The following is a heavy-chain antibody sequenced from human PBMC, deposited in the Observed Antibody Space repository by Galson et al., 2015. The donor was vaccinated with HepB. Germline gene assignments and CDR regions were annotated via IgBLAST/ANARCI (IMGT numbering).Heavy chain of an antibody. Sequence: SLRLSCAASGFTFSNHGIHWVRQAPGKGLEWVAVISSGGGTQYLADSVRGRVTLSRDNPMNTVYLQMNSLGAEDAAVYYCAKEVMVHAGDWYFDLWGRGTLVTVSS. CDR3: AKEVMVHAGDWYFDL. CDR1: GFTFSNHG. V-gene: IGHV3-30*18. CDR2: ISSGGGTQ. D-gene: IGHD2-8*01. J-gene: IGHJ2*01.